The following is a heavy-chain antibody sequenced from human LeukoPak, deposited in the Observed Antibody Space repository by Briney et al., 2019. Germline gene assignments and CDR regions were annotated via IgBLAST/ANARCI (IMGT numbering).Heavy chain of an antibody. CDR2: IYYSGST. Sequence: ASETLSLTCTVSGGSISSYYWSWIRQPPRKGLEWIGYIYYSGSTNYNPSLKSRVTISVDTSKNQFSLKLSSVTAADTAVYYCAKEETGRENVAHDAFDIWSQGTMVTVSS. V-gene: IGHV4-59*01. CDR3: AKEETGRENVAHDAFDI. CDR1: GGSISSYY. D-gene: IGHD1-26*01. J-gene: IGHJ3*02.